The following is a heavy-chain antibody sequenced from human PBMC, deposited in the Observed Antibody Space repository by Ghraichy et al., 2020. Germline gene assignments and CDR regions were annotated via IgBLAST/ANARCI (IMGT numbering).Heavy chain of an antibody. CDR2: IYWDDDK. V-gene: IGHV2-5*02. D-gene: IGHD3-22*01. J-gene: IGHJ3*02. CDR3: AKGRYYDSSGYRPFDI. CDR1: GFSLSTSGVG. Sequence: SGPTLVKPTQTLTLTCTFSGFSLSTSGVGVGWIRQPPGKALEWLALIYWDDDKRYSPSLKSRLTITKDTSKNQVVLTMTNMDPVDKATYYFAKGRYYDSSGYRPFDIWGQGTMVTVSS.